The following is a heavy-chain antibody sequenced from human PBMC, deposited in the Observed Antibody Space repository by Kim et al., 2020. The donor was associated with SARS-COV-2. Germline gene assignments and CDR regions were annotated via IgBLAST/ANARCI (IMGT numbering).Heavy chain of an antibody. D-gene: IGHD3-10*01. V-gene: IGHV3-48*03. Sequence: GGSLRLSCEASEFTLSSYEMNWVRQAPGKGLEWVSYITSSGYSVHYADSVRGRFTISRDNARNSLYLQMNSLRAEDTAVYYCARETTGIRGDASDIWGRG. CDR2: ITSSGYSV. CDR3: ARETTGIRGDASDI. CDR1: EFTLSSYE. J-gene: IGHJ3*02.